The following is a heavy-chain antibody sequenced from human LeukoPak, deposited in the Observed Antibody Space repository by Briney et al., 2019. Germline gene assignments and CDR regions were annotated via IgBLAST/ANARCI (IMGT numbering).Heavy chain of an antibody. Sequence: GGSLRLSCAASGFTFNNYAMTWVRQAPGKGLEWVSVMNGGGSSYYADSVKGRFTVSRDNSKNTLYLQMNSLRAEDTAVYYCAKFADSSGYYRYYFDYWGQGTLVTVSS. CDR1: GFTFNNYA. CDR3: AKFADSSGYYRYYFDY. D-gene: IGHD3-22*01. J-gene: IGHJ4*02. CDR2: MNGGGSS. V-gene: IGHV3-23*01.